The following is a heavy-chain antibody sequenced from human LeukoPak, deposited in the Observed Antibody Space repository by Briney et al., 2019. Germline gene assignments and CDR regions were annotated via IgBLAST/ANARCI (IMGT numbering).Heavy chain of an antibody. CDR1: GYTFTGYY. J-gene: IGHJ4*02. Sequence: ASVKVSCKASGYTFTGYYIHWVRRAPGQGLEWMGWIDPRSGATKCTQKFQGRATMTRDTSISTVYLELNGLTFDDTAVYYCATDNYGTLDYWGQGTLVTVSS. V-gene: IGHV1-2*02. CDR2: IDPRSGAT. D-gene: IGHD3-16*01. CDR3: ATDNYGTLDY.